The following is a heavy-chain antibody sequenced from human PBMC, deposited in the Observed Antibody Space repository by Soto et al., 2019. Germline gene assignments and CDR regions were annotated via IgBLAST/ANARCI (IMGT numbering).Heavy chain of an antibody. V-gene: IGHV4-39*01. D-gene: IGHD4-17*01. CDR3: ARDYGGNSLRAFDI. Sequence: PSETLSLTCTVSGGSISSSSYYWGWIRQPPGKGLEWIGSIYYSGSTYYNPSLKSRVTISVDTSKNQFSLKLSSVTAADTAVYYCARDYGGNSLRAFDIWGQGTMVTVSS. CDR2: IYYSGST. J-gene: IGHJ3*02. CDR1: GGSISSSSYY.